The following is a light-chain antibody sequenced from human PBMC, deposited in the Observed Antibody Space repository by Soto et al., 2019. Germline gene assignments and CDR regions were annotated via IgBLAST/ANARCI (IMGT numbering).Light chain of an antibody. CDR3: SSYAGSRNV. CDR2: EVN. J-gene: IGLJ1*01. CDR1: SSDVGGYNY. Sequence: QSALTQPPSASGSPGQSVAISCTGTSSDVGGYNYVSWYQQHPGKAPKLMISEVNKRPSGVPDRFSGSKSGNTASLTVPGLQAEDEADYYCSSYAGSRNVFGTGSKFTVL. V-gene: IGLV2-8*01.